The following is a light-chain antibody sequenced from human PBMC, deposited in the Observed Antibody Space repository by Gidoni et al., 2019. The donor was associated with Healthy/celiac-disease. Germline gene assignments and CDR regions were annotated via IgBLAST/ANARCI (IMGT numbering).Light chain of an antibody. CDR3: QAWDRSTAWGGV. CDR1: KLGDKY. Sequence: SYELTQPPSVSVSPGQTASITCSGDKLGDKYACWYQQKPGQSPVLVIYQDSKRPSGIPERFSGSNSGNTATLTISGTQAMDEADYYCQAWDRSTAWGGVFGGGTKLTVL. V-gene: IGLV3-1*01. CDR2: QDS. J-gene: IGLJ2*01.